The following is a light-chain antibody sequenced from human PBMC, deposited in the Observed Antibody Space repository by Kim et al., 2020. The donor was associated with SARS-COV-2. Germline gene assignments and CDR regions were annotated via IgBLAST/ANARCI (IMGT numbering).Light chain of an antibody. CDR1: QDISKY. Sequence: DIQITQSPSSLSASVGDRVTITCQASQDISKYLIWYQQKPGKAPKVLIYEASNLETGVPSRFSGSGSGTDFTFTINNLQPEDIGTYYCQQCDDFPLTFGGGTKVDIK. CDR2: EAS. J-gene: IGKJ4*01. V-gene: IGKV1-33*01. CDR3: QQCDDFPLT.